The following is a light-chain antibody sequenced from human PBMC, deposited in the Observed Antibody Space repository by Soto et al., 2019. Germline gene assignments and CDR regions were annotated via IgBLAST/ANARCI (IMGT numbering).Light chain of an antibody. CDR1: ESVSSIY. J-gene: IGKJ1*01. CDR3: QQYGRSPAT. CDR2: GAS. V-gene: IGKV3-20*01. Sequence: ENVLTQSPGTLSLSPWERATLSCRASESVSSIYVAWYQQKPGQAPTLLIYGASTRATGIPDRFSGSGSGTDFTLTISRLEPGDFAVYYCQQYGRSPATFGQGTKVDIK.